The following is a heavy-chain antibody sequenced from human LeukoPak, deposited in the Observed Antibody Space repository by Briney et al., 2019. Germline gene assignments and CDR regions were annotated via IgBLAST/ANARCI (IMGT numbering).Heavy chain of an antibody. CDR2: IYHSGST. Sequence: SETLSLTCAVYGGSFSGYYWSWIRQPPGKGLEWIGSIYHSGSTYYNPSLKSRVTISVDTSKNQFSLKLSSVTAADTAVYYCARMVRGVIASDDYWGQGTLVTVSS. CDR3: ARMVRGVIASDDY. J-gene: IGHJ4*02. D-gene: IGHD3-10*01. CDR1: GGSFSGYY. V-gene: IGHV4-34*01.